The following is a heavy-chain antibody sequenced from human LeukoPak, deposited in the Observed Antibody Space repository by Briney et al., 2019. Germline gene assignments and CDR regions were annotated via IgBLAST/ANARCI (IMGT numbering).Heavy chain of an antibody. CDR2: ISGSGGST. V-gene: IGHV3-23*01. J-gene: IGHJ4*02. CDR3: AKDPSSGYYFDY. CDR1: GFTFSSYA. D-gene: IGHD3-22*01. Sequence: GGSLRLSCAASGFTFSSYAMSWVRQAPGKGLEWVSAISGSGGSTYYADSVKGRFTISRDNSKNTLYLQMNSLRAEDKAVYYCAKDPSSGYYFDYWGQGTLVTVSS.